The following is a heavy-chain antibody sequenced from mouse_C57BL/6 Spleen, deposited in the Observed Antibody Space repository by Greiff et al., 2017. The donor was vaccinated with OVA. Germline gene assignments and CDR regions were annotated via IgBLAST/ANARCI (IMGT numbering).Heavy chain of an antibody. Sequence: EVKLMESGPELVKPGASVKMSCKASGYTFTDYNMHWVKQSHGKSLEWIGYINPNNGGTSYNQKFKGKATLTVNKSSSTAYMELRSLTSEDSAVYYCAREGLDYAMDYWGQGTSVTVSS. CDR1: GYTFTDYN. V-gene: IGHV1-22*01. CDR2: INPNNGGT. CDR3: AREGLDYAMDY. J-gene: IGHJ4*01.